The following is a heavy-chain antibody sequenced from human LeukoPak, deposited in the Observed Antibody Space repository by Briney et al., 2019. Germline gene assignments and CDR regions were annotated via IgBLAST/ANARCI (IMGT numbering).Heavy chain of an antibody. Sequence: SETLSLTCAVYGGSFSGYYWGWIRQPPGKGLEWIGSIYYSGSTYYNPSLERRVTISVDTSKNQFSLKLSSVTAADTAVYYCARGGYSYGYFDYWGQGTLVTVSS. CDR1: GGSFSGYY. CDR2: IYYSGST. D-gene: IGHD5-18*01. V-gene: IGHV4-34*01. CDR3: ARGGYSYGYFDY. J-gene: IGHJ4*02.